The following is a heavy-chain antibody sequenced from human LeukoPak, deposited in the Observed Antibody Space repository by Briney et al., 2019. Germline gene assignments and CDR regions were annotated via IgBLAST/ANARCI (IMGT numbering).Heavy chain of an antibody. V-gene: IGHV1-3*01. CDR3: ARFPITILARGYFDY. J-gene: IGHJ4*02. Sequence: GASVKVSCKASGGTFSSYTISWVRQAPGQRLEWMGWINAGNGNTKYSQKFQGRVTITRDTSASTAYMELSSLRSEDTAVYYYARFPITILARGYFDYWGQGTLVTVSS. CDR2: INAGNGNT. D-gene: IGHD3-9*01. CDR1: GGTFSSYT.